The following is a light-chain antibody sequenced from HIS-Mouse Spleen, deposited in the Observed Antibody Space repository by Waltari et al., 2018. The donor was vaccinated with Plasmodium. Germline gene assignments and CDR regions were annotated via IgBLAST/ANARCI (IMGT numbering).Light chain of an antibody. CDR2: EVS. J-gene: IGLJ2*01. CDR1: SSDVGGYNY. V-gene: IGLV2-14*01. Sequence: QSALTQPASVSGSPGQSITISCTGTSSDVGGYNYVSWYQQHPGKAPKLMIYEVSNRPSGVSNRVSGSKSGNTASLTVSGLQAEDEADYYCSSYAGSNNLVFGGGTKLTVL. CDR3: SSYAGSNNLV.